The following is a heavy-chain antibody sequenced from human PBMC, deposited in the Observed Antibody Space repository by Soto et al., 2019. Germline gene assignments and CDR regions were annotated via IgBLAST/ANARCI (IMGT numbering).Heavy chain of an antibody. V-gene: IGHV3-30-3*01. CDR3: ASTREGSYDSFDY. CDR2: ISYDGSNK. D-gene: IGHD3-16*01. Sequence: QVQLVESGGGVVQPGRSLRLSCAASGFTFSSYAMHWVRQAPGKGLEWVAVISYDGSNKYYADSVKGRFTISRDNSKNTLYLQMNSLRGEDTAVYYCASTREGSYDSFDYWGQGTLVTVSS. J-gene: IGHJ4*02. CDR1: GFTFSSYA.